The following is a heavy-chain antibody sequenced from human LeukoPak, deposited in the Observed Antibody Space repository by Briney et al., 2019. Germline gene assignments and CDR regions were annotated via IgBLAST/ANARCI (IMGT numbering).Heavy chain of an antibody. CDR1: GFTFSSYW. CDR2: INSDGSST. CDR3: AREEGTYYYDSSGFIDY. D-gene: IGHD3-22*01. V-gene: IGHV3-74*01. Sequence: GGSLRLSCAASGFTFSSYWMHWVRQAPGKGLVWVSRINSDGSSTSYADSVKGRFTISRDNAKNTLYLQMSSLRAEDTAVYYCAREEGTYYYDSSGFIDYWGQGTLVTVS. J-gene: IGHJ4*02.